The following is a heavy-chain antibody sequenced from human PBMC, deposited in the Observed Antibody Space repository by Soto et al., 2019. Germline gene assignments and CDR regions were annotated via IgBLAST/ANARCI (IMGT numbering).Heavy chain of an antibody. Sequence: ASVKVSCKASGYTFTSYDINWVRQATGQGLEWMGWMNPNSGNTGYAQKFQGRVTITRNTSISTAYMELSSLRSEDTAVYYCARRREDDYIWGSYRSVDYWGQGTLVTVSS. CDR3: ARRREDDYIWGSYRSVDY. J-gene: IGHJ4*02. V-gene: IGHV1-8*01. CDR2: MNPNSGNT. D-gene: IGHD3-16*02. CDR1: GYTFTSYD.